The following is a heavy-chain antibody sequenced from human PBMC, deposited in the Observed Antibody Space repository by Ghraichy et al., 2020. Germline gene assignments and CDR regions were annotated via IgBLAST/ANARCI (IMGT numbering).Heavy chain of an antibody. D-gene: IGHD1-7*01. CDR1: GGSISSYY. CDR2: IYYSGST. J-gene: IGHJ4*02. Sequence: SETLSLTCTVSGGSISSYYWSWIRQPPGKGLEWIGYIYYSGSTNYNPSLKSRVTISVDTSKNQFSLKLSSVTAADTAVYYWARDVGTGLDYWGQGTLVTVSS. CDR3: ARDVGTGLDY. V-gene: IGHV4-59*01.